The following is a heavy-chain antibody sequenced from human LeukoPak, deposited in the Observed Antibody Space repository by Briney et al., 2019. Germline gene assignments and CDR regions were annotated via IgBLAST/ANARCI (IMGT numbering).Heavy chain of an antibody. J-gene: IGHJ4*02. CDR3: ARAGFSGSYPAPFDY. D-gene: IGHD1-26*01. CDR2: IYTSGST. CDR1: GGSISNGSYY. V-gene: IGHV4-61*02. Sequence: SETLSLTCTVSGGSISNGSYYWSWIRQPAGKGLEWIGRIYTSGSTNYNPSLKSRVTISVDTSKNQFSLKLSSVTAADTAVYYCARAGFSGSYPAPFDYWGQGTLVTVSS.